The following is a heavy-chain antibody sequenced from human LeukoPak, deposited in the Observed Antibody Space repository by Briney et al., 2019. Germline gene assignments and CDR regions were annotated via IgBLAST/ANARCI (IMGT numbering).Heavy chain of an antibody. J-gene: IGHJ4*02. V-gene: IGHV5-51*01. CDR1: GYTFTSYW. CDR3: ARLLYGDYGVFDS. Sequence: GESLKISCKGSGYTFTSYWIGWVRQMPGKGLEWMGIIYPGDSDTRYSPTFQGQVTFSADKSISTAYLQWSSLKASDTAMYYCARLLYGDYGVFDSWGQGALVTVSS. D-gene: IGHD4-17*01. CDR2: IYPGDSDT.